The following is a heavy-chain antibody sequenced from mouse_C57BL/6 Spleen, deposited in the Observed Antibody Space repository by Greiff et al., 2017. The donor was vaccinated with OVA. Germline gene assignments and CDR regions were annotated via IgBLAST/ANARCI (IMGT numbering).Heavy chain of an antibody. CDR1: GFSFNTYA. J-gene: IGHJ1*03. CDR2: IRSKSNNYAT. V-gene: IGHV10-1*01. Sequence: DVMLVESGGGLVQPKGSLKLSCAASGFSFNTYAMNWVRQAPGKGLEWVARIRSKSNNYATYYADSVKDRFTISRDDSESMLYLQMNNVKAEDTAMYCCVSHYYGSSYDWYFDVWGTGTTVTVSS. CDR3: VSHYYGSSYDWYFDV. D-gene: IGHD1-1*01.